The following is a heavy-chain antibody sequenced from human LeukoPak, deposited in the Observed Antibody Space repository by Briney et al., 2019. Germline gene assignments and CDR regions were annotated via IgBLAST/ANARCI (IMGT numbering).Heavy chain of an antibody. J-gene: IGHJ2*01. CDR1: GRSISSGGYY. CDR2: IFYSGST. CDR3: ARSVVPAAIYDWYFDL. D-gene: IGHD2-2*01. Sequence: SETLSLTCTVSGRSISSGGYYWSWIRQHPGKGLEWIGYIFYSGSTHYNPSLKSRVTISVDTSKNQFSLKLSSVTAADTAVYFCARSVVPAAIYDWYFDLWGRGTLVAVSS. V-gene: IGHV4-31*03.